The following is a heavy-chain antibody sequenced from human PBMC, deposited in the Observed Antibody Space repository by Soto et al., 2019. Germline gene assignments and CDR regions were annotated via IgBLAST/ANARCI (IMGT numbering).Heavy chain of an antibody. CDR1: GGSISSSSYY. J-gene: IGHJ4*02. Sequence: QLQLQESGPGLVKPSETLSLTCTVSGGSISSSSYYWGWIRQPPGKGLEWIGSIYYSGSTYYNPSLKSRAPXSXDXXKNQFSLKLSSVTAADTAVYYCARRGGVGATTYDYWGQGTLVTVSS. D-gene: IGHD1-26*01. CDR2: IYYSGST. V-gene: IGHV4-39*01. CDR3: ARRGGVGATTYDY.